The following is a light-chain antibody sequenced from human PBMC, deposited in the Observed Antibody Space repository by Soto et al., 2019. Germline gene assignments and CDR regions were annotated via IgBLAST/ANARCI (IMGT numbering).Light chain of an antibody. V-gene: IGKV1-8*01. CDR2: KAS. CDR1: QGISSY. CDR3: QQYGYSPIT. J-gene: IGKJ5*01. Sequence: AIRMTQSPSSFSASTGDRVTITCRASQGISSYLAWYQQKPGKAPRLLINKASSLESGVPSRFSGGGSGTDLTITISRLEPEDFAVYYCQQYGYSPITFGQGTRLEIK.